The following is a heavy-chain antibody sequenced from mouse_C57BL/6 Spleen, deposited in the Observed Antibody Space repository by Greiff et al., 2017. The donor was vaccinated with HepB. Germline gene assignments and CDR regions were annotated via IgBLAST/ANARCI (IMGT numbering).Heavy chain of an antibody. CDR1: GYTFTSYT. V-gene: IGHV1-4*01. CDR3: ARWAYGSSYYAMDY. CDR2: INPSSGYT. Sequence: VQLQESGAELARPGASVKMSCKASGYTFTSYTMHWVKQRPGQGLEWIGYINPSSGYTKYNQKFKDKATLTADKSSSTAYMQLSSLTSEDSAVYYCARWAYGSSYYAMDYWGQGTSVTVSS. J-gene: IGHJ4*01. D-gene: IGHD1-1*01.